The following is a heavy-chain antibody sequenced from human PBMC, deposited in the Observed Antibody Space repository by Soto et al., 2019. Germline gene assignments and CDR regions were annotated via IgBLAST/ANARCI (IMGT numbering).Heavy chain of an antibody. V-gene: IGHV3-74*01. CDR2: ITSDGKSK. J-gene: IGHJ5*02. CDR1: VFNFINHW. CDR3: ARESGDWPLNWFDP. D-gene: IGHD2-21*02. Sequence: GWSLRLSCASSVFNFINHWMHWVRQRPAEGLVWVSRITSDGKSKAYAESVKGRFAISRDNAKNTLYLQMNGLTAEDTAVYYCARESGDWPLNWFDPWGQGTLVTVSS.